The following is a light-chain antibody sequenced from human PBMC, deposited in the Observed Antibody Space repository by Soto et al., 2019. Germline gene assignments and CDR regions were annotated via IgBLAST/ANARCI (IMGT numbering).Light chain of an antibody. Sequence: EIVMTQSPATLSVSPGERATLSCRASQSLSSNLAWYQQKPGQAPRLLIYGASTRATGIPARFSGSGSGTEFTLTISSLQSEDFAVYYCQQYNNWPRTFGHGTKVEIK. V-gene: IGKV3-15*01. CDR3: QQYNNWPRT. CDR2: GAS. CDR1: QSLSSN. J-gene: IGKJ1*01.